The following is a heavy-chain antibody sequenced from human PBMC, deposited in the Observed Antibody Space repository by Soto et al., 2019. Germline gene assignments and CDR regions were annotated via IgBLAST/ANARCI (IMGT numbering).Heavy chain of an antibody. CDR3: AIGYSYAPFDP. CDR1: GFTFSSYA. Sequence: EVQLLESGGGLVQPGGSLRLSFAASGFTFSSYAMSWVRQPQGKGLDWVSGISGSGDSTYYADSVKGRFTISRDNSKNTLYLQMNSLRAEDTAVYYCAIGYSYAPFDPWGQGTLVTVSS. CDR2: ISGSGDST. V-gene: IGHV3-23*01. D-gene: IGHD5-18*01. J-gene: IGHJ5*02.